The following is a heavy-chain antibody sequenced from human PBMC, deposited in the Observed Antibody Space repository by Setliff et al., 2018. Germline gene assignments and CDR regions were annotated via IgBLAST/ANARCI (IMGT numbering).Heavy chain of an antibody. J-gene: IGHJ6*03. CDR3: ARETTMTYYFYYMDV. CDR2: INHSGST. CDR1: GGSISSGNYY. D-gene: IGHD4-17*01. V-gene: IGHV4-39*07. Sequence: SETLSLTCRVSGGSISSGNYYWGLIRQPPGKGLEWIGEINHSGSTNYNPSLKTRVTISVDTSKNQFSLTLSSVTAADTAVYYCARETTMTYYFYYMDVWGKGTTVTVSS.